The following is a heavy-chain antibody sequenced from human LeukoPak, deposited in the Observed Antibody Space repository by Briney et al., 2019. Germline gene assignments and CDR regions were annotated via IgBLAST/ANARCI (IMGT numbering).Heavy chain of an antibody. D-gene: IGHD6-19*01. J-gene: IGHJ4*02. CDR2: ISAYNGNT. CDR1: GYTFTSYG. V-gene: IGHV1-18*01. Sequence: ASVKVSCKASGYTFTSYGISWVRQAPGQGLEWMGWISAYNGNTNYAQKLQGRVTMTTDTSTSTAYMELRSLRSDDTAVYYCARDKEGTYSSGWNWYFDYWGQGTLVTVSS. CDR3: ARDKEGTYSSGWNWYFDY.